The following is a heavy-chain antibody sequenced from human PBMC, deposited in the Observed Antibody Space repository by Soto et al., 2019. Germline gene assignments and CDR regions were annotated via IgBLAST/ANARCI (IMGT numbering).Heavy chain of an antibody. CDR2: ISYDGTVK. Sequence: QVQLVESGGGVVQPGRSLRLSCAASGFSFSGHGMHWVRQAPGKGLEWVAVISYDGTVKYYADSVKGRFTTSRDNSKNTLYLQMNSLSAEDAAVDYWVKVKAWRYLDYCGQGTLVTVSS. CDR1: GFSFSGHG. CDR3: VKVKAWRYLDY. V-gene: IGHV3-30*18. J-gene: IGHJ4*02. D-gene: IGHD3-9*01.